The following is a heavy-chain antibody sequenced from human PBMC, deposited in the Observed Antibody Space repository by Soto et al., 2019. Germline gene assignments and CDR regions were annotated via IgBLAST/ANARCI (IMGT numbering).Heavy chain of an antibody. V-gene: IGHV1-69*12. J-gene: IGHJ6*02. D-gene: IGHD6-19*01. CDR3: ARVEAVAGLYNYHGLDV. Sequence: QVQLVQSGAEVKKPGSSVKVSCKVSGGTFSTYAIDWVRLAPGHGLEWMGGIVPIFGTTYYTQKFQGRATIIADDSTTTDYLEMSSLRSEHTAIYYCARVEAVAGLYNYHGLDVWGQGTAVTVSS. CDR2: IVPIFGTT. CDR1: GGTFSTYA.